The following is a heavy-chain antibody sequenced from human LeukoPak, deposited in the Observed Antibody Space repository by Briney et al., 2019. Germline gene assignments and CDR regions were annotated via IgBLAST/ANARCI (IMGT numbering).Heavy chain of an antibody. J-gene: IGHJ4*02. V-gene: IGHV4-4*02. CDR1: GXTFSNAW. CDR3: GKTDIFFNPIDS. CDR2: IHRDGRT. D-gene: IGHD3-9*01. Sequence: GSLRLSCAASGXTFSNAWVSWVRQAPGQGQEWVGEIHRDGRTKYNPSLKSRVTMSIDYSKNQFSLRVTSVTAADTAMYYCGKTDIFFNPIDSWGPGSLVIVSS.